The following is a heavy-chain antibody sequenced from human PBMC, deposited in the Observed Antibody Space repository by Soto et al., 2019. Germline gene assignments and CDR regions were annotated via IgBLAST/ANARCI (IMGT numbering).Heavy chain of an antibody. V-gene: IGHV3-30-3*01. CDR1: GFTFSSCA. CDR3: ARDLGGYCSGGSCDYFDY. D-gene: IGHD2-15*01. Sequence: GGSLRLSSAASGFTFSSCAWHSVRPATGKGLECAGVISYDGSKKYCGDTVKGRFIHSRDNSKNPLYLQMSSLRAEDTAVYYCARDLGGYCSGGSCDYFDYWGQGP. CDR2: ISYDGSKK. J-gene: IGHJ4*02.